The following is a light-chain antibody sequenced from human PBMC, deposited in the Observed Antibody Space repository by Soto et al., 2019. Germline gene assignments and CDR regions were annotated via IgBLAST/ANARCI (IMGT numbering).Light chain of an antibody. CDR1: QSAGRW. CDR3: QQYNSYPFS. J-gene: IGKJ3*01. V-gene: IGKV1-5*01. Sequence: DLQMTQSPSTLSASVGDRVNITCRASQSAGRWLAWYQQKPGKAPKVLIFDASTLESAVPSRFSGSGSGTEFTLTISSLQPDDFATYFCQQYNSYPFSFGPGTKVDI. CDR2: DAS.